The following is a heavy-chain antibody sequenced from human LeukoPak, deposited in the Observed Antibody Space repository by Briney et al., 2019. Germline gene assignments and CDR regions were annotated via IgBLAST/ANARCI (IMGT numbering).Heavy chain of an antibody. D-gene: IGHD5-24*01. J-gene: IGHJ3*01. CDR2: IYPGDSDT. CDR1: GYSFPTYW. Sequence: GESLKISCRGSGYSFPTYWIGWVRQMPGKGLEWMAIIYPGDSDTRYSPSFQGQVTISADKSISTANLQWSSLKASDTAMYYCARLSEMATNFDAFDVWGQGTMVTVSS. V-gene: IGHV5-51*01. CDR3: ARLSEMATNFDAFDV.